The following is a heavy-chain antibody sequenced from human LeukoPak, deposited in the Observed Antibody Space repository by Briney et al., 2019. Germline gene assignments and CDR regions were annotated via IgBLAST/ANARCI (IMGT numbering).Heavy chain of an antibody. J-gene: IGHJ4*02. CDR3: ARAVAAADSY. D-gene: IGHD6-13*01. CDR2: ISSSSSTI. Sequence: LPGGSLRLSCAASGFTFSSYAMSWVRQAPGKGLEWVSYISSSSSTIYYADSVKGRFTISRDSVKNSVYLQMNSLRAEDTAVYSCARAVAAADSYWGRGTLVTVSS. CDR1: GFTFSSYA. V-gene: IGHV3-48*04.